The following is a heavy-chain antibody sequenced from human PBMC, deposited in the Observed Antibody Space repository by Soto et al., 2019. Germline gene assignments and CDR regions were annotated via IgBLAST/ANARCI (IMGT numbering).Heavy chain of an antibody. CDR2: ISGTGGST. D-gene: IGHD3-22*01. CDR1: GFTFTSYA. CDR3: AKDMTSGYYLFDY. Sequence: GGSLRLSCAASGFTFTSYAMSWVRQAPGKGLEWVSTISGTGGSTYYPDSVKGRFTISRDNSKNTVYLQMNSLRAEDAAVYYCAKDMTSGYYLFDYWGQGTLVTVS. J-gene: IGHJ4*02. V-gene: IGHV3-23*01.